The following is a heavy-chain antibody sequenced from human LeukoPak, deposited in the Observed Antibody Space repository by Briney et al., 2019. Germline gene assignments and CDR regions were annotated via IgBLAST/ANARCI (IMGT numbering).Heavy chain of an antibody. Sequence: SETLSLICTVLGGSISRSTYCWGWIRQPPGKGLEWIGSVYYSGSTHHNPSLKSRVAISLDTSKNQFSLELSSVTAAHTAVYYCARQPSTYYYMDVWGKGTTVTVSS. D-gene: IGHD2/OR15-2a*01. CDR2: VYYSGST. J-gene: IGHJ6*03. CDR3: ARQPSTYYYMDV. V-gene: IGHV4-39*01. CDR1: GGSISRSTYC.